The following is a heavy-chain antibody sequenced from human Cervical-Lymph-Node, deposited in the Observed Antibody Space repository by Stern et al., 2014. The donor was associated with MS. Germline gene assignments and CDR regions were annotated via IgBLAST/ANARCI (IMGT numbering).Heavy chain of an antibody. J-gene: IGHJ4*02. CDR1: GYSFTSYW. CDR2: IYPGDSDT. D-gene: IGHD3-10*01. CDR3: ARQGGTALLWFGEGNAFFDY. Sequence: EVQLVQSGAEVKKPGESLKISCKASGYSFTSYWIGWVRQMPGKGLEWMGIIYPGDSDTRYSPSFQGQVTISADKSITTAYLQWSSLRASDTAMYFCARQGGTALLWFGEGNAFFDYWGQGTLVTVSS. V-gene: IGHV5-51*01.